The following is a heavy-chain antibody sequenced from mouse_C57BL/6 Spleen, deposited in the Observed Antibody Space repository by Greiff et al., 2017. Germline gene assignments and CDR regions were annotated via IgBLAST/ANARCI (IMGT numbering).Heavy chain of an antibody. Sequence: EVKVVESGPELVKPGDSVKISCKASGYSFTGYFMNWVMQSHGKSLEWIGRINPYNGDTFYNQKFKGKATLTVDKSSSTAHMELRSLTSEDSAVYYCARSGSSGAWFAYWGQGTLVTVSA. CDR2: INPYNGDT. D-gene: IGHD1-1*01. V-gene: IGHV1-20*01. CDR1: GYSFTGYF. CDR3: ARSGSSGAWFAY. J-gene: IGHJ3*01.